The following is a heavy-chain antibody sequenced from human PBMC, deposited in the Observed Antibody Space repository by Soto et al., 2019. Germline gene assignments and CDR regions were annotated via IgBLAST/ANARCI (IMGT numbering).Heavy chain of an antibody. Sequence: QVQLVQSGAEVKKPGASVKVSCKASGYTFTSYGISWVRQAPGQGLEWMGWISAYNGNTNYAQKLQGRVTMTTDTXXSXAXXELRSLRSDDTAVYYCARDHVVVVTAIRGVDAFDIWGQGTMVTVSS. V-gene: IGHV1-18*01. J-gene: IGHJ3*02. CDR2: ISAYNGNT. D-gene: IGHD2-21*02. CDR3: ARDHVVVVTAIRGVDAFDI. CDR1: GYTFTSYG.